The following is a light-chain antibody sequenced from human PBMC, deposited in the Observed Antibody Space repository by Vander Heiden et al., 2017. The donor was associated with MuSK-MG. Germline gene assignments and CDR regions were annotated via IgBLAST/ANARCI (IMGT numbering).Light chain of an antibody. CDR3: QQYNSYST. J-gene: IGKJ1*01. V-gene: IGKV1-5*03. CDR2: KAS. Sequence: DIQMTQSPSTVSASVGDRVTITCRASESISSWLAWFQQKPGKAPKLLIYKASNLESGVPSRFSGSGSGTEFTLTISSLQPDDFATYYCQQYNSYSTFGQGTKVEIK. CDR1: ESISSW.